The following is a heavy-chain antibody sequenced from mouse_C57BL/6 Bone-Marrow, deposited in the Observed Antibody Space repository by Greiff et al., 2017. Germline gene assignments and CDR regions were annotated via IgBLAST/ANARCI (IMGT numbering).Heavy chain of an antibody. CDR1: GFSFNTYA. V-gene: IGHV10-1*01. CDR3: VRGYYGYDEETSFAY. J-gene: IGHJ3*01. Sequence: EVKLVESGGGLVQPKGSLKLSCAASGFSFNTYAMNWVRQAPGKGLEWVARIRSKSNNYATYYADSVKDRFTISRDDSESMLYLQMNNLKTEDTAMYYCVRGYYGYDEETSFAYWGQGTLVTVSA. D-gene: IGHD2-2*01. CDR2: IRSKSNNYAT.